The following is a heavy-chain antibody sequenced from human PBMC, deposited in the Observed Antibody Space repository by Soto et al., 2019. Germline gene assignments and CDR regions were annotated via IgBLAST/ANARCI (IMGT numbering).Heavy chain of an antibody. CDR1: GFTFSSYA. V-gene: IGHV3-23*01. D-gene: IGHD5-18*01. Sequence: SLRLSCAASGFTFSSYAMSWVRQAPGKGLEWVSAISGSGGSTYYADSVKGRFTISRDNSKNTLYLQMNSLRAEDTAVYYCAKDRTVDTAMGPFDYWGQGTLVTVSS. CDR2: ISGSGGST. CDR3: AKDRTVDTAMGPFDY. J-gene: IGHJ4*02.